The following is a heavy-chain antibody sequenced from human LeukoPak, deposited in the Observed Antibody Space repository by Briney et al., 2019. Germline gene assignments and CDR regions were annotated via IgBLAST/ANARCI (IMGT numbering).Heavy chain of an antibody. V-gene: IGHV4-34*01. CDR3: ARHSGGIAVAGSYYFDY. J-gene: IGHJ4*02. CDR1: GGSFSGYY. D-gene: IGHD6-19*01. CDR2: INHSGST. Sequence: SETLSLTCAVYGGSFSGYYWSWIRQPPGKGLEWIGEINHSGSTNYNPPLKSRVTISVDTSKNQFSLKLSSVTAADTAVYYCARHSGGIAVAGSYYFDYWGQGTLVTVSS.